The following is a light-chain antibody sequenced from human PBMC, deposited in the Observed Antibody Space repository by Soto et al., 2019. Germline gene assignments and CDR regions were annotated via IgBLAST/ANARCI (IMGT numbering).Light chain of an antibody. CDR1: QSVSSS. CDR2: SGY. J-gene: IGKJ1*01. V-gene: IGKV3-15*01. Sequence: FVVTQSADTLSLSPGETATLSFRASQSVSSSVAWYQHKPGQSPRLVVYSGYKRSPGIPARFSGSGSGTEFTLTISSLQPDDFAAYYCQQYDTYPSTFGQGTKVDIK. CDR3: QQYDTYPST.